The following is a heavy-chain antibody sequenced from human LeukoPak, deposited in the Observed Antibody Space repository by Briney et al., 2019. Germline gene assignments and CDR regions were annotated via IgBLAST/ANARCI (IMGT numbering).Heavy chain of an antibody. CDR3: ARVGYSSSNYYYYYMDV. CDR2: INPSGGST. Sequence: ASVKVSCKASGYTFTSYYMHWVRQAPGQGLEWMGIINPSGGSTSYAQKFQGRVTMTRDMSTSTVYMGLSSLRSEDTAVYYCARVGYSSSNYYYYYMDVWGKGTTVTVSS. D-gene: IGHD6-6*01. J-gene: IGHJ6*03. V-gene: IGHV1-46*01. CDR1: GYTFTSYY.